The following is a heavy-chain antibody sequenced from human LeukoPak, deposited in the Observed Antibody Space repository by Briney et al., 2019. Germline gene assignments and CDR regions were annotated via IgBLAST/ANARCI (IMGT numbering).Heavy chain of an antibody. D-gene: IGHD3-10*01. CDR1: GGSISSYY. V-gene: IGHV4-4*07. J-gene: IGHJ5*02. Sequence: SETLSLTCTVSGGSISSYYWSWIRQPPGKGLEWIGRIYTSGSTNYNPSLKSRVTMSVDTSKNQFSLKLSSVTAADTAVYYCAGALWFGDPNWFDPWGQGTLVTVSS. CDR2: IYTSGST. CDR3: AGALWFGDPNWFDP.